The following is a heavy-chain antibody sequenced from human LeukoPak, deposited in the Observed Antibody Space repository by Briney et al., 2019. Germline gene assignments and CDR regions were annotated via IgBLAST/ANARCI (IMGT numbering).Heavy chain of an antibody. J-gene: IGHJ4*02. CDR2: IYYSGST. V-gene: IGHV4-59*01. CDR3: AREDYDCSGGSCQGY. D-gene: IGHD2-15*01. Sequence: SETLSLTCTVAGGSISSYYWSWIRKPPGKGLEWGGYIYYSGSTNYNPSLKSRVTISVDTSKNQFSLKLSSVTAADTAVYYCAREDYDCSGGSCQGYWGQGTLVTVSS. CDR1: GGSISSYY.